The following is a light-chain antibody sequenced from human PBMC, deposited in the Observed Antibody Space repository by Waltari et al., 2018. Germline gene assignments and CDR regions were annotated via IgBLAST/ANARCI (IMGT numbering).Light chain of an antibody. V-gene: IGKV1-33*01. J-gene: IGKJ5*01. CDR3: QHYDSLPIT. CDR2: DSS. Sequence: DIQMTQSPSPLSASVGDRVTITCHASQDISNYLNWYQQKPGKTPKLLTYDSSNLETGVPSRFSGSGAGTDFTFTITSLQPEDIGTYYCQHYDSLPITFGQGTRLEIK. CDR1: QDISNY.